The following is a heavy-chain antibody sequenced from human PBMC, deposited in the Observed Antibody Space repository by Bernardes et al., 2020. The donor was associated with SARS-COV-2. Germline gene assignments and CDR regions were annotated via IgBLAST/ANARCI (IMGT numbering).Heavy chain of an antibody. J-gene: IGHJ5*02. D-gene: IGHD3-16*01. V-gene: IGHV3-74*01. CDR2: IDNYGSTL. Sequence: GGSLRLSCAASGYTFSSFWMHWVRQAPGQGLVWVSRIDNYGSTLNYADSVKGRFTISRDNSRNTLYLQMNNLRAEDTAVYYCAIDVAGEHSTWGQGTLVTVSS. CDR3: AIDVAGEHST. CDR1: GYTFSSFW.